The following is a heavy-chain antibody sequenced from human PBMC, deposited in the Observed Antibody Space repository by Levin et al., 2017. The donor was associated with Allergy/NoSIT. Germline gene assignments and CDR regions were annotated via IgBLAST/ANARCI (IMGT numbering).Heavy chain of an antibody. CDR1: GYTFTNKY. D-gene: IGHD2-2*01. CDR2: INPSGGST. Sequence: GGSLRLSCKASGYTFTNKYVHWVRQAPGQRLEWMGIINPSGGSTTYAQNVQGRVTITRDTSTSTVYMELSSLRGEDTAVYYCARGYCTSTSCPYYFDFYMDVWGKGTTVTVSS. J-gene: IGHJ6*03. CDR3: ARGYCTSTSCPYYFDFYMDV. V-gene: IGHV1-46*01.